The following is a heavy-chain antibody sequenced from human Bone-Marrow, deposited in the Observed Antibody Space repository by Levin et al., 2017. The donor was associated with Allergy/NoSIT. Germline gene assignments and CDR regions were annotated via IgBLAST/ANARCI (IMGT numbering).Heavy chain of an antibody. CDR2: ISSDGSNE. D-gene: IGHD2-15*01. CDR3: AREKVTMVVEIIESYFDY. Sequence: GGSLRLSCAASGFTFRGYGFHWVRQAPGKGLEWVAVISSDGSNEYYADSVKGRFTISRDNSKNTLYLQMNSLRGEDTAVYYCAREKVTMVVEIIESYFDYWGQGTLVTVSS. CDR1: GFTFRGYG. J-gene: IGHJ4*02. V-gene: IGHV3-30*19.